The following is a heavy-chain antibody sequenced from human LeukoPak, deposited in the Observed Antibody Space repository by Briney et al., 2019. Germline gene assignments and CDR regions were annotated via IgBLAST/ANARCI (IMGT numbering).Heavy chain of an antibody. D-gene: IGHD4-17*01. J-gene: IGHJ5*02. CDR1: GFTFSSYS. CDR2: ISSSSSYI. CDR3: ARGPDGDTGWFDP. Sequence: PGGSLRLSCAASGFTFSSYSMNWVRQAPGKGLEWVSSISSSSSYIYYADSVKGRFTISRDNAKNSLYLQMNSLRAEDTAVYYCARGPDGDTGWFDPWGQGTLVTVSS. V-gene: IGHV3-21*01.